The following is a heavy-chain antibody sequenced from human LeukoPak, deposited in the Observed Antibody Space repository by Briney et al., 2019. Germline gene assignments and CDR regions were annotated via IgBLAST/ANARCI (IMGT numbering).Heavy chain of an antibody. CDR3: ARGSFGSFDY. J-gene: IGHJ4*02. CDR1: GGSINSGAYY. V-gene: IGHV4-31*03. CDR2: IYDSGST. D-gene: IGHD3-10*01. Sequence: SETLSLTCTVSGGSINSGAYYWSWIRQHPGKGLEWIGYIYDSGSTHYNPSLKSRVSMSVDTSKDQFSLKLSSVTAADTAVYYCARGSFGSFDYWGQGILVTVSS.